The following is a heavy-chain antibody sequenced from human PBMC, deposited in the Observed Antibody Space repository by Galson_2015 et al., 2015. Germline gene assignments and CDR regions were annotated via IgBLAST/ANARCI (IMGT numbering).Heavy chain of an antibody. CDR3: ARVGVHYCSGGSCYPFDY. V-gene: IGHV3-21*01. Sequence: SLRLSCAASGFTFSSYTMNWVRQAPGKGLEWVSSISSSSSYIYYADSVKGRFTISRDSAKNSLYLQMNSLRVEDTAVYYCARVGVHYCSGGSCYPFDYWGQGTLVTVSS. J-gene: IGHJ4*02. D-gene: IGHD2-15*01. CDR1: GFTFSSYT. CDR2: ISSSSSYI.